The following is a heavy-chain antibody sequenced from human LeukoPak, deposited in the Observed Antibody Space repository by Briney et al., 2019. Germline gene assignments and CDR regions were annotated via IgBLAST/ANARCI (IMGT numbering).Heavy chain of an antibody. D-gene: IGHD3-22*01. Sequence: ETLSLTCTVSGGSISSYYWSWVRQAPGKGLEWVSAISGSGGSTYYADSVKGRFTISRDNSKNTLYLQMKSLRAEDTAVYYCAKDRTAGYYYDSSGYYFDYWGQGTLVTVSS. V-gene: IGHV3-23*01. CDR1: GGSISSYY. CDR3: AKDRTAGYYYDSSGYYFDY. J-gene: IGHJ4*02. CDR2: ISGSGGST.